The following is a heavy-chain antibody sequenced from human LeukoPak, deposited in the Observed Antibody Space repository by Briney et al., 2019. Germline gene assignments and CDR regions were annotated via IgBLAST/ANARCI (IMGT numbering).Heavy chain of an antibody. D-gene: IGHD3-10*01. J-gene: IGHJ4*02. CDR2: ISGSGGST. Sequence: PGGSLRLSCAASGFTFSSYAMSWVRQAPGKGLVWVSAISGSGGSTYYADSVKGRFTISRDNSKNTLYLQMNSLRAEDTAVYYCAKIRRGVRGVINYWGQGTLVTVSS. CDR1: GFTFSSYA. CDR3: AKIRRGVRGVINY. V-gene: IGHV3-23*01.